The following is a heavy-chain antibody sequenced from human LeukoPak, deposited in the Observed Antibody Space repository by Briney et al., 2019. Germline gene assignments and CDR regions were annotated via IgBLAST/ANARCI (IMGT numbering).Heavy chain of an antibody. D-gene: IGHD6-13*01. Sequence: GGSLRLSCAASGFTFSSYSMNWVRQAPGKGLEWVSSISSSSSYIYYADSVKGRFTISRDNAKNSLYLQMNSLRAEDTAVYYCARDDGSSSWYLPFPDYWGQGTLVTVSS. CDR2: ISSSSSYI. J-gene: IGHJ4*02. CDR1: GFTFSSYS. CDR3: ARDDGSSSWYLPFPDY. V-gene: IGHV3-21*01.